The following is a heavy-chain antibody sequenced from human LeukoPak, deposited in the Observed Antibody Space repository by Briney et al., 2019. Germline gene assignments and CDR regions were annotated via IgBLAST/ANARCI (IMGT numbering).Heavy chain of an antibody. V-gene: IGHV1-2*02. CDR3: AREAVTYYFDN. J-gene: IGHJ4*02. D-gene: IGHD4-17*01. CDR2: INPNTGDT. CDR1: GYTFTDYY. Sequence: GASVKVPCKASGYTFTDYYMHWVRQAPGQGPEWMGWINPNTGDTKYAQKFQGRVTMTRDTSISTAYMELSRLRSDDTAVYYCAREAVTYYFDNWGQGTLVSVSS.